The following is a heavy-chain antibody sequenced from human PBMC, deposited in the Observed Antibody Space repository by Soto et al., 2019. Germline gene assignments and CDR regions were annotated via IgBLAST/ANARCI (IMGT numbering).Heavy chain of an antibody. CDR1: GFTFSSYG. V-gene: IGHV3-30*18. CDR3: AKAGSKGEGIAAAGHQRPYYYYGMDV. CDR2: ISYDGSNK. D-gene: IGHD6-13*01. J-gene: IGHJ6*02. Sequence: QVQLVESGGGVVQPGRSLRLSCAASGFTFSSYGMHWVRQAPGKGLEWVAVISYDGSNKYYADSVKGRFTISRDNSKNTLYLQMNSLRAEDTAVYYCAKAGSKGEGIAAAGHQRPYYYYGMDVWGQGTTVTVSS.